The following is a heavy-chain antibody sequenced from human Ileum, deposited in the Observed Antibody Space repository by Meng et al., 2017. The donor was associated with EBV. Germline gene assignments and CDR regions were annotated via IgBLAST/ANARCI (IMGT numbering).Heavy chain of an antibody. CDR2: IHHSGST. V-gene: IGHV4-4*02. D-gene: IGHD4-17*01. CDR1: GDSISSNNW. Sequence: QVQLQESGQGLVKPSGTLSLTCAVSGDSISSNNWWSWVRQPPGKGLEWIGEIHHSGSTNYNPSFKSRVTMSVDKSKNQISLNLSSVTTADTAVYYCASGRDYAWHSWGRGTLVTVSS. J-gene: IGHJ4*02. CDR3: ASGRDYAWHS.